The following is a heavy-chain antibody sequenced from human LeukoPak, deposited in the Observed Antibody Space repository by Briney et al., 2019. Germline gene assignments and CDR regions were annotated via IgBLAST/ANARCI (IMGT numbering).Heavy chain of an antibody. CDR2: IYYSGST. V-gene: IGHV4-59*01. Sequence: PSETLSLTCTVSGGSISSYYWNWIRQPPGKGLEWIGYIYYSGSTNYNPSLKSRVTISVDTSKNQFSLKLSSVTAADTAVYYCARGADSSGYCSIFYFDYWGQGTLVTVSS. CDR1: GGSISSYY. CDR3: ARGADSSGYCSIFYFDY. D-gene: IGHD3-22*01. J-gene: IGHJ4*02.